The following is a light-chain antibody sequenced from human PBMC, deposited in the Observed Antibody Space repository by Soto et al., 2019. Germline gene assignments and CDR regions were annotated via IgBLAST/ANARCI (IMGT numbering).Light chain of an antibody. V-gene: IGLV1-40*01. CDR2: GNS. CDR3: QSYDSSLSGSCWV. J-gene: IGLJ3*02. CDR1: SSNIGAGYD. Sequence: QSVLTQPPSVSGAPGQRVTISCTGSSSNIGAGYDVHWYQQLPGTAPKLLIYGNSNRPSGVPDRFSGSKSGTSASLAITGLQAEDEADYYCQSYDSSLSGSCWVFGGGTKVTVL.